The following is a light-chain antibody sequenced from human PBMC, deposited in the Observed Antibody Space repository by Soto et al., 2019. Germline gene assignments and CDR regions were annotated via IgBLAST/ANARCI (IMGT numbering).Light chain of an antibody. CDR2: DAS. CDR1: EGIATW. Sequence: DVHMTQSPATLSASVGERVTLTCRASEGIATWLAWYQQKPGQAPKLLIYDASRLATGVPSRFCGGGSGTEITITLRAEHPADFATYHYKQYKRYFGPGTKLEI. J-gene: IGKJ2*01. CDR3: KQYKRY. V-gene: IGKV1-5*01.